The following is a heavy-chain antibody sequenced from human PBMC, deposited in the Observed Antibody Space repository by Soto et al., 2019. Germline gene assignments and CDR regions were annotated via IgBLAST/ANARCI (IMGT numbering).Heavy chain of an antibody. D-gene: IGHD1-26*01. J-gene: IGHJ4*02. V-gene: IGHV4-59*11. Sequence: NPSETLSLTCTVSGVSITSHHWTWIRQSPGKGLEWIGNIHYSGSTHSSPSLKSRLTITLDTSQNQSSLRLYSVTIADSAVYFCAGGGRGHPFDYWGQGTQVTVSS. CDR2: IHYSGST. CDR1: GVSITSHH. CDR3: AGGGRGHPFDY.